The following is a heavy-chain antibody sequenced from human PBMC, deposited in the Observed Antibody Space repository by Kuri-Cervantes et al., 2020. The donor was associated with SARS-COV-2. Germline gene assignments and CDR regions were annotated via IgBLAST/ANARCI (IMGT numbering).Heavy chain of an antibody. CDR3: AKAWGVITTVPIY. Sequence: GESLKISCAASGFTFRSYGMHWVRQAPGKGLEWVAVISYDGSNKYYADSVKGRFTISRDNSKNTLYLQMNSLRAEDTAVYYCAKAWGVITTVPIYWGQGTLVTVSS. D-gene: IGHD3-22*01. J-gene: IGHJ4*02. CDR2: ISYDGSNK. CDR1: GFTFRSYG. V-gene: IGHV3-30*18.